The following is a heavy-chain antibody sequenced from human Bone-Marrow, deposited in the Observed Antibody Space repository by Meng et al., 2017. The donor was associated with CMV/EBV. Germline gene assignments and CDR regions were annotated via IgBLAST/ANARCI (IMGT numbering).Heavy chain of an antibody. J-gene: IGHJ4*02. CDR2: IRSKANSYAT. Sequence: GGSLRLSCAASGFTFSGSAMHWVRQASGKGLEWVGRIRSKANSYATAYAASVKGRFTISRDDSKNTAYLQMNSLKTEDTAGYYCTRLVYSSSPGGLVDYWGQGTLVTVSS. D-gene: IGHD6-6*01. CDR3: TRLVYSSSPGGLVDY. V-gene: IGHV3-73*01. CDR1: GFTFSGSA.